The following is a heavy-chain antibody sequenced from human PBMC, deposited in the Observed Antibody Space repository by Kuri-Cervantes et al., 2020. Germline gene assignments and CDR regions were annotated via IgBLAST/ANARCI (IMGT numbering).Heavy chain of an antibody. CDR3: ARKLWNAFDI. V-gene: IGHV6-1*01. D-gene: IGHD3-16*01. CDR1: GDSVSSNSAA. J-gene: IGHJ3*02. Sequence: SQTFSLTCDISGDSVSSNSAAWNWIRQSPSRGLEWLGRTYYRSKWFNNYAVSVKSRITINPDTSKNQFSLQLNSVTPEDTGVYYCARKLWNAFDIWGQGTMVTVSS. CDR2: TYYRSKWFN.